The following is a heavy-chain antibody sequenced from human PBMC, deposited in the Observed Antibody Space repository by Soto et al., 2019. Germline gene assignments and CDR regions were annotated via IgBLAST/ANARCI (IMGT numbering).Heavy chain of an antibody. CDR1: GYTFTSYG. Sequence: QAQLVQSGVEMKNVGASVKVSCKASGYTFTSYGISWVRQAPGQGLEWMGWISGFNDDTNHAQKFQGRVTVTKDTSTSSASMKLRGLKADDTAVYYCARSGSYYPARNWFGPWGQGTLVTVSS. J-gene: IGHJ5*02. CDR2: ISGFNDDT. CDR3: ARSGSYYPARNWFGP. V-gene: IGHV1-18*01. D-gene: IGHD3-10*01.